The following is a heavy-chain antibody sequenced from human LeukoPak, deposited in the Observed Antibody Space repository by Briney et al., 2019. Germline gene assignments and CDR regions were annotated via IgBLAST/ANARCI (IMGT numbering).Heavy chain of an antibody. J-gene: IGHJ4*02. CDR2: IYSGGIT. Sequence: PGGSLRPSCAASGFTVSSNYMSWVRQAPGKGLEWVSVIYSGGITYYADSVKGRFTISRDNSKNTLYLQMNSLRAEDTAVYYCARGGYNWNPVYFDYWGQGTLVTVSS. V-gene: IGHV3-53*01. CDR1: GFTVSSNY. CDR3: ARGGYNWNPVYFDY. D-gene: IGHD1-20*01.